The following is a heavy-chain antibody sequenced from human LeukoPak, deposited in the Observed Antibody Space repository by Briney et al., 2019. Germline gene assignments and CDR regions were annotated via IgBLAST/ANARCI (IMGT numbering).Heavy chain of an antibody. V-gene: IGHV3-30*03. CDR1: GITFSSHG. J-gene: IGHJ4*02. Sequence: GRSLGLSCVASGITFSSHGMDWVRQAPGKGLEWVAVIAADGGVKHYADSVKGRFTLSRDNSKNTLYLQMNSLSVADTAVYYCAREATWGQWYFDHWGQGTPVTVSS. CDR3: AREATWGQWYFDH. D-gene: IGHD6-19*01. CDR2: IAADGGVK.